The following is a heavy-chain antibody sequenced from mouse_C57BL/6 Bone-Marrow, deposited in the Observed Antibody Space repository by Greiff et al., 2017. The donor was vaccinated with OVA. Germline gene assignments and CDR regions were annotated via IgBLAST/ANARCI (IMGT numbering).Heavy chain of an antibody. CDR1: GFTFSDAW. V-gene: IGHV6-6*01. CDR3: IRDYDAGLTWFAY. Sequence: EVMLVESGGGLVQPGGSMKLSCAASGFTFSDAWMDWVRQSPEKGLEWVAEIRNKANNHATYYAESVKGRFTISRDDSKSSVYLQMNSLRAEDTGIYYCIRDYDAGLTWFAYWGQGTLVTVSA. D-gene: IGHD2-4*01. J-gene: IGHJ3*01. CDR2: IRNKANNHAT.